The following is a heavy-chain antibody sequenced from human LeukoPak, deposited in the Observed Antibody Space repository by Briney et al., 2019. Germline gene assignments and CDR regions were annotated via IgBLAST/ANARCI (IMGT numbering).Heavy chain of an antibody. Sequence: PSETLSLTCTVSGGSISSGGYFWSWIRQHPGKGLEWIGSISSSGRTPYSPSLKRRVTISVDTSKNQFSLNLSSVTAADTAVYYCARADNLNAFDYWGQGTRVTVSS. V-gene: IGHV4-31*03. CDR3: ARADNLNAFDY. D-gene: IGHD1-1*01. CDR2: ISSSGRT. CDR1: GGSISSGGYF. J-gene: IGHJ4*02.